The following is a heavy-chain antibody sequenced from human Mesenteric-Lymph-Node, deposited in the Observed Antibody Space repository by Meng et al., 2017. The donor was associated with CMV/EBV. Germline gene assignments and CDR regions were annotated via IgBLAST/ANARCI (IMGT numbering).Heavy chain of an antibody. V-gene: IGHV4-34*01. J-gene: IGHJ6*02. CDR1: GGFFSGYY. D-gene: IGHD3-3*01. CDR3: ARGRKGGITIFGVVIKRGMDV. CDR2: INHSGST. Sequence: SETLSLTCAVYGGFFSGYYWSWIRQPPGKGLEWIGEINHSGSTNYNPSLKSRVTISVDTSKSQFSLKLSSVTAADTAVYYCARGRKGGITIFGVVIKRGMDVWGQGTTVTVSS.